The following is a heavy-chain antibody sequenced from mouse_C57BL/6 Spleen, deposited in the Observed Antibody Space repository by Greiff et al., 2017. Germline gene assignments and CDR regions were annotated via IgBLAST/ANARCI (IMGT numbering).Heavy chain of an antibody. J-gene: IGHJ2*01. CDR2: IRYKANGYTT. CDR3: ARSLGGSYSSYYFDY. V-gene: IGHV7-3*01. CDR1: GFTFTDYY. Sequence: DVMLVESGGGLVQPGGSLSLSCAASGFTFTDYYMSWVRQPPGKALEWLGFIRYKANGYTTEYSASVKGRFTISRDTSQSILYLQMNDLRAEDSAACYCARSLGGSYSSYYFDYWGQGTTLTVSS. D-gene: IGHD1-1*02.